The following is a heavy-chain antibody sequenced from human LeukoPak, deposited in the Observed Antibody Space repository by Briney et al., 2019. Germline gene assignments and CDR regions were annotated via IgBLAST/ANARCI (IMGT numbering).Heavy chain of an antibody. Sequence: GGSLRLFHPPSGFIFTIAAMTWVRQAPGKGLEWVSRIGASGESTYYADGVKGRFTISSDNSKNTLSLQMNSLRAEDTAMYFCAKDIQLATWGLGTMVTVSS. CDR2: IGASGEST. D-gene: IGHD5-24*01. CDR3: AKDIQLAT. V-gene: IGHV3-23*01. CDR1: GFIFTIAA. J-gene: IGHJ3*01.